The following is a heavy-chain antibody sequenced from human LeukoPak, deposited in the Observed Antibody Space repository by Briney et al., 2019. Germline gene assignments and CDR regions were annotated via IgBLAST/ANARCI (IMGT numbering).Heavy chain of an antibody. CDR1: GGSFSGYY. D-gene: IGHD6-6*01. J-gene: IGHJ4*02. CDR3: ARGRLFVVD. CDR2: INHGGST. V-gene: IGHV4-34*01. Sequence: SETLSLTCAVYGGSFSGYYWSWIRQPPGKGLEWIGEINHGGSTNYNPSLKSRVTISVDTSKNQFSLELSSVTAADTAVYYCARGRLFVVDWGQGTLVTVSS.